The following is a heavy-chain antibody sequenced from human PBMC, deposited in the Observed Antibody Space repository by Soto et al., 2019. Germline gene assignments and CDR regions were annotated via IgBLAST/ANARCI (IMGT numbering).Heavy chain of an antibody. CDR3: VRDGTKTLRDWFDP. V-gene: IGHV4-34*01. CDR2: INHSGST. Sequence: PSETLSITCAVYGGSFSCYYWSWLRPPPGKGLEWIGEINHSGSTNYNPSLKSRVMMSVDTSKKQFSLKLRSVTAADTAVYYCVRDGTKTLRDWFDPWGQGISVTVSS. J-gene: IGHJ5*02. CDR1: GGSFSCYY. D-gene: IGHD1-1*01.